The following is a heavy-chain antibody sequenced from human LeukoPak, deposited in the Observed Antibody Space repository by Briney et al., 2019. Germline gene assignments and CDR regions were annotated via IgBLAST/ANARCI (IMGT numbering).Heavy chain of an antibody. CDR1: GITLSNYV. CDR3: AKRGVVIRVILVGFHKEAYYFDS. Sequence: GGSLRLSCAVSGITLSNYVMSWVRQAPGKGLEWVAGIGGSGGVTNYADSVKGRFTISRDSAKNTLYLQMNSLRAGDTAVYFCAKRGVVIRVILVGFHKEAYYFDSWGQGALVTVSS. D-gene: IGHD3-10*01. J-gene: IGHJ4*02. V-gene: IGHV3-23*01. CDR2: IGGSGGVT.